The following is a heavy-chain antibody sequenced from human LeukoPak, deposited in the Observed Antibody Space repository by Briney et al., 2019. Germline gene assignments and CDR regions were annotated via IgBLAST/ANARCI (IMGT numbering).Heavy chain of an antibody. J-gene: IGHJ4*02. CDR3: ARDNGNKYYFDY. CDR1: GFMFSDYF. V-gene: IGHV3-11*05. Sequence: PGGSLRLSCAASGFMFSDYFMSWIRPAPGKALEWISYISSNSKYTKYADSVKGRFTISRDNAKKSLYLQMNSLRAVDTAVYYCARDNGNKYYFDYWGQGTLVTVSS. D-gene: IGHD2-8*01. CDR2: ISSNSKYT.